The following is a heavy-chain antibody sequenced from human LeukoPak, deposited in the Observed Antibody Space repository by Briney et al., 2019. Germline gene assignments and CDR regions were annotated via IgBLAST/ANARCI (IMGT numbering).Heavy chain of an antibody. D-gene: IGHD2-21*02. Sequence: GGSLRLSCAASGFTFSSNYMSWVRQAPGKGLEWVSVIYSGGSTYYADSVKGRFTISRDNSKNTLYLQMNSLRAEDTAVYYCARDPFSYCGGDCYNYWGQGTLVTVSS. CDR2: IYSGGST. CDR1: GFTFSSNY. J-gene: IGHJ4*02. CDR3: ARDPFSYCGGDCYNY. V-gene: IGHV3-53*01.